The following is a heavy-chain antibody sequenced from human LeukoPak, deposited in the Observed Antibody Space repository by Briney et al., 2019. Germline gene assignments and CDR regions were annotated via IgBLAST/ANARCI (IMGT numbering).Heavy chain of an antibody. Sequence: GGSLRLSCAASGFTFSNAWMSWVRQAPGKGLEWVGRIKSKTDGGTTDYAAPVKGRFTISRDDSKNTLYLQMNSLKTEDTAVYYCTTLPHYYYTHADQDYWGQGTLVTVSS. D-gene: IGHD3-22*01. CDR3: TTLPHYYYTHADQDY. CDR1: GFTFSNAW. CDR2: IKSKTDGGTT. J-gene: IGHJ4*02. V-gene: IGHV3-15*01.